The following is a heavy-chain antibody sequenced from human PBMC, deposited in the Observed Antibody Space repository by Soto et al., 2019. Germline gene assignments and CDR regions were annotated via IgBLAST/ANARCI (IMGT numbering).Heavy chain of an antibody. CDR3: ARGGPHRYFGSWNYYFDY. CDR1: GYTFANYA. J-gene: IGHJ4*02. Sequence: QVQLVQSGPEVKEPGASVKISCKTSGYTFANYAVTWVRQAPGQGLEWVGCNTDYAQKSQGTVTLTRDTSTSTAYLELRSLRSDDTAVYYCARGGPHRYFGSWNYYFDYWGQGTLVTVSS. D-gene: IGHD3-9*01. CDR2: NT. V-gene: IGHV1-18*01.